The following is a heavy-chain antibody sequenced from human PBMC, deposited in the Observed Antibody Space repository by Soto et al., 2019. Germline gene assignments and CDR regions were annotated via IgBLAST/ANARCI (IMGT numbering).Heavy chain of an antibody. J-gene: IGHJ4*02. Sequence: EVQLLESGGGLVQPGGSLRLSCAASGFTFSSYAMSWVRQAPGKGLEWVSAISGSGGSTYYADSVKGRFTISRDNCKNTIYLQMNSLRAEDTAVYYCAKASGWFVEFDYWGQGTLVPVSS. V-gene: IGHV3-23*01. D-gene: IGHD3-10*01. CDR3: AKASGWFVEFDY. CDR2: ISGSGGST. CDR1: GFTFSSYA.